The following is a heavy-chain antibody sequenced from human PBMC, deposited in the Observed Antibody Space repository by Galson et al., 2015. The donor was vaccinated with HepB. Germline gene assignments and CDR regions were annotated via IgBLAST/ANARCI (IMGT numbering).Heavy chain of an antibody. D-gene: IGHD5-24*01. CDR1: GYTFTSYD. CDR3: ARRRKMATIFRGWKDAFDI. CDR2: MNPNSGNT. V-gene: IGHV1-8*01. J-gene: IGHJ3*02. Sequence: SVKVSCKASGYTFTSYDINWVRQTTGQGLEWMGWMNPNSGNTGYAQKFQGRVTMTRNTSISTAYMELSSLRSEDTAAYYCARRRKMATIFRGWKDAFDIWGQGTMVTVSS.